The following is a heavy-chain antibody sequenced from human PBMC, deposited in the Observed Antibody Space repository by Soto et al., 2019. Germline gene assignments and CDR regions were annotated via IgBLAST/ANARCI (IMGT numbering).Heavy chain of an antibody. Sequence: EVQLVESGGGLVQPGGSLRLSCAASGFTFSSYSMNWVRQAPGKGLEWVSYISSSSSTIYYADSVKGRFTISRDNAKNSPCLHMNTLRAGDTAGYYCATDLTEAILHYWCQGTLVTGSS. CDR2: ISSSSSTI. V-gene: IGHV3-48*01. D-gene: IGHD3-3*01. J-gene: IGHJ4*02. CDR1: GFTFSSYS. CDR3: ATDLTEAILHY.